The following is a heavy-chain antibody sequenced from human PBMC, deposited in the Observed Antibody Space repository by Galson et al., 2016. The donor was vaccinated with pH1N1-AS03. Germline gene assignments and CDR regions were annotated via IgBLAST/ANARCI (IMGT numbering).Heavy chain of an antibody. CDR3: ARRSRDDGSVYYTDYDYFDL. CDR1: GFTFTNYL. Sequence: SLRLSCAASGFTFTNYLMTWVRQAPGKGLEWVANIKHDGGEKYYVDSVKGRFTISRDNAKNSLYLQMNSLRLEDTAVYFCARRSRDDGSVYYTDYDYFDLWGQGPLVTISS. D-gene: IGHD3-22*01. V-gene: IGHV3-7*03. CDR2: IKHDGGEK. J-gene: IGHJ4*02.